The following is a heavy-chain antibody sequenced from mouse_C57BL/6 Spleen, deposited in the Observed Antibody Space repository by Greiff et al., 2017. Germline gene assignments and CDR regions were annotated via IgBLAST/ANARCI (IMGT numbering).Heavy chain of an antibody. Sequence: EVKLQESGPGLVKPSQSLSLTCSVTGYSITSGYYWNWIRQFPGNKLEWMGYISYDGSNNYNPSLKNRISIPRDTSKNQFFLKLNSVTTEDTATYYCARGGTYYDYDGYAMDYWGQGTSVTVSS. CDR3: ARGGTYYDYDGYAMDY. J-gene: IGHJ4*01. CDR2: ISYDGSN. D-gene: IGHD2-4*01. V-gene: IGHV3-6*01. CDR1: GYSITSGYY.